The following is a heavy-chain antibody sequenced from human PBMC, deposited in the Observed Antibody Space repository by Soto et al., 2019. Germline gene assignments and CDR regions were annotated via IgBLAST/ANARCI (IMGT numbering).Heavy chain of an antibody. CDR1: GGSMKSADSY. D-gene: IGHD3-22*01. J-gene: IGHJ4*01. CDR3: ARLLQITMRVVIFDY. V-gene: IGHV4-30-4*01. Sequence: SETLSLTCTVSGGSMKSADSYWILIRQPPGKGLEWIGYIHDSGSTYYNPSLKSRVTMSINMSENQFSLKLTSVSAADTAVYYCARLLQITMRVVIFDYWGQGALVTVSS. CDR2: IHDSGST.